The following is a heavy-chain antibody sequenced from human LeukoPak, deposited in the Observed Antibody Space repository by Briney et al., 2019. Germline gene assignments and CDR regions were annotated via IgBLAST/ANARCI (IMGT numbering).Heavy chain of an antibody. V-gene: IGHV1-8*01. CDR1: GYMFTSYD. J-gene: IGHJ4*02. CDR3: ARVFCSGGDCYRSFDY. CDR2: MNPNSGNT. Sequence: ASVKVSCKASGYMFTSYDINWVRQATGQGLEWMGWMNPNSGNTGFGQKFQGRVTMTRDTSISTAYMELSSLRSEDTAVYYCARVFCSGGDCYRSFDYWGQGTLVTVSS. D-gene: IGHD2-21*02.